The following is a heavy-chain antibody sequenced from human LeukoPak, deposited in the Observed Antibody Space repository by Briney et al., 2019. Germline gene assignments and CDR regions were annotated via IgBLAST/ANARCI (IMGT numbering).Heavy chain of an antibody. D-gene: IGHD5-18*01. Sequence: GGSLRLSCAASGFTFSNYGMSWVRQAPGKGLEWVASIKQDGSEKYYVDSVRGRFAISRDNAKNSLYLQMNSLRAEDTAVYYCARISKGGYKSGRRDPPYYFDYWGQGTLVPVSS. CDR3: ARISKGGYKSGRRDPPYYFDY. V-gene: IGHV3-7*03. CDR2: IKQDGSEK. CDR1: GFTFSNYG. J-gene: IGHJ4*02.